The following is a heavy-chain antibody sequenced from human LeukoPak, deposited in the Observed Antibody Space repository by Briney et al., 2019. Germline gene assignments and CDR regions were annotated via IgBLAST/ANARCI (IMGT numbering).Heavy chain of an antibody. CDR1: GYTFTIYD. CDR2: MNLNSGNT. J-gene: IGHJ4*02. Sequence: ASVKVSCKSSGYTFTIYDINWVRQATGQGLEWVGWMNLNSGNTRYAQKFQGRVTLTRNTSISTAYMELSSLRSEDTAVYYCARETMSGSPFDYWGQGTLVTVSS. CDR3: ARETMSGSPFDY. V-gene: IGHV1-8*03. D-gene: IGHD6-13*01.